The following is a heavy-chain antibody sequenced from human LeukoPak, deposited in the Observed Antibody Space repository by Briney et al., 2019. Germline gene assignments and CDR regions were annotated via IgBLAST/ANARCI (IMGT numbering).Heavy chain of an antibody. D-gene: IGHD2-15*01. CDR3: ATVLIGRYCSGGSCYLRAPYYFDY. J-gene: IGHJ4*02. V-gene: IGHV1-8*01. CDR2: MNPNSGNT. CDR1: GYTFTSYD. Sequence: ASVKVSCKASGYTFTSYDINWVRQATGQGLEWMGWMNPNSGNTGYAQKFQGRVTMTRNTSISTAYMELSSLRSEDTAVYYCATVLIGRYCSGGSCYLRAPYYFDYWGQGTLVTVSS.